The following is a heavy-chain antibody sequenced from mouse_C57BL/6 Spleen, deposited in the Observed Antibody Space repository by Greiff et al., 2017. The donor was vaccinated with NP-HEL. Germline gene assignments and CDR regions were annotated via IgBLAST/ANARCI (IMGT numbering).Heavy chain of an antibody. Sequence: VQLQQSGAELVKPGASVKLSCKASGYTFTEYTIHWVKQRSGQGLEWIGWFYPGSGSIKYNEKFKDKATLTADKSSSTVYMELSRLTSEDSAVYFCARHEVGRGYYGSSPFVYWGQGTLVTVSA. CDR2: FYPGSGSI. V-gene: IGHV1-62-2*01. CDR3: ARHEVGRGYYGSSPFVY. CDR1: GYTFTEYT. J-gene: IGHJ3*01. D-gene: IGHD1-1*01.